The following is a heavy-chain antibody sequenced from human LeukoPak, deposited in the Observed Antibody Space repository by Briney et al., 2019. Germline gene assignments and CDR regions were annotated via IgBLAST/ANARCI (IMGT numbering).Heavy chain of an antibody. CDR1: GFTFSSYA. D-gene: IGHD3-10*01. CDR3: AKNAGSESYYNHIDY. V-gene: IGHV3-23*01. CDR2: ISGSGGST. Sequence: PGGSLRLSCAASGFTFSSYAMSWVRQAPGKGLEWVSAISGSGGSTYYADSVKGRFTISRDNSKNTLSLQMNSLRAEDTAIYYCAKNAGSESYYNHIDYWGQGTLVTVSS. J-gene: IGHJ4*02.